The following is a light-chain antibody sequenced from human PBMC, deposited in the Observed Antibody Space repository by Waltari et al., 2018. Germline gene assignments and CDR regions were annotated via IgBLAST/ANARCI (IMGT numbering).Light chain of an antibody. CDR3: LQYSSSPYT. V-gene: IGKV1-12*02. CDR2: KAS. Sequence: DIQMTQSPSSLSASVGDTVTITCRASQSISSWLAWYQQKPGKAPKLLIYKASSLQGGIPSRFSGSGSGTDFTLTISSLQPEDFAAYYCLQYSSSPYTFGLGTKVQI. CDR1: QSISSW. J-gene: IGKJ2*01.